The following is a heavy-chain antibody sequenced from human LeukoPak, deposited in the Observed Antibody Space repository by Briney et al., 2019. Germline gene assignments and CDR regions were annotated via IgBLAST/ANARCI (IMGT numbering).Heavy chain of an antibody. CDR3: ARDYGSVVTAMEGIYYYYGMDV. V-gene: IGHV3-48*01. J-gene: IGHJ6*02. CDR1: GFNYSSYT. Sequence: GGSLRLSCAASGFNYSSYTMNWVRQAPGMGLEWLSYISASRGITYYADSVKGRFTISRDNAKNSLYLQMNSLRAEDTAVYYCARDYGSVVTAMEGIYYYYGMDVWGQGTTVTVSS. D-gene: IGHD2-21*02. CDR2: ISASRGIT.